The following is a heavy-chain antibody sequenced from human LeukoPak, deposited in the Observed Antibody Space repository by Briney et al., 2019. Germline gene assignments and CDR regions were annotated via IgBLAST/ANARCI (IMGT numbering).Heavy chain of an antibody. CDR1: GGSINSPGYY. V-gene: IGHV4-61*02. CDR3: ARSYYGDY. Sequence: SETLSPTCTVSGGSINSPGYYWSWIRQPAGRGLEWLGRIYSTGRTNYNPSLKSRVVISVEKSKNQFSLNLSSVTAADTAVYYCARSYYGDYWGQGTLVTVSS. D-gene: IGHD1-26*01. J-gene: IGHJ4*02. CDR2: IYSTGRT.